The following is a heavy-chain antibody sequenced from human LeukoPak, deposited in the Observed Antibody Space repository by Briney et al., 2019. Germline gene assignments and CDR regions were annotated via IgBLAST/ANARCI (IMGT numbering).Heavy chain of an antibody. CDR1: GFTFSSYA. D-gene: IGHD3-3*01. CDR3: AKKSGLRFLEWLPYYFDY. J-gene: IGHJ4*02. V-gene: IGHV3-23*01. CDR2: ISGSGGST. Sequence: GGSLRLSCAASGFTFSSYAMSWVRQAPGKGLEWLSAISGSGGSTYYADSVKGRFTISRDNSKNTLYLQMNSLRAEDTAVYYCAKKSGLRFLEWLPYYFDYWGQGTLVTVSS.